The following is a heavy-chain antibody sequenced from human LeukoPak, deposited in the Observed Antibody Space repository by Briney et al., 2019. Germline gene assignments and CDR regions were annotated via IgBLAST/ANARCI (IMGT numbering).Heavy chain of an antibody. CDR3: ARETRYYYDSSGIEAYYYYMDV. Sequence: SETLSLTCTVSGGSISSYYWSWIRQPAGKGLEWIGRIYTSGSTNYNPSLKSRVTMSVDTSKNQFSLKLSSVTAADTAVYYCARETRYYYDSSGIEAYYYYMDVWGKGTTVTVSS. CDR2: IYTSGST. J-gene: IGHJ6*03. D-gene: IGHD3-22*01. CDR1: GGSISSYY. V-gene: IGHV4-4*07.